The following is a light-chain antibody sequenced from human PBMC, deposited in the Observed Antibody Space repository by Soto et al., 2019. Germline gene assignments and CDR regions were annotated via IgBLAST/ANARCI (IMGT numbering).Light chain of an antibody. Sequence: EIVLTQSPGTLSVSPGERANLSCRASQSVSTNLAWFQQKPGQAPRLLIYGASTMATGIPARFSGSGSGTEFTLTINSLQSEDLAVYYCQQSNNWPYTFGHGTKLEV. V-gene: IGKV3-15*01. J-gene: IGKJ2*01. CDR1: QSVSTN. CDR2: GAS. CDR3: QQSNNWPYT.